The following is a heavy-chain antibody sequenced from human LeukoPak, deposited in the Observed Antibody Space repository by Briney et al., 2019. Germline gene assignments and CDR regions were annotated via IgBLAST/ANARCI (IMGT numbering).Heavy chain of an antibody. J-gene: IGHJ4*02. CDR2: INPNSGGT. CDR1: GYTFTGYY. V-gene: IGHV1-2*02. Sequence: GASVKVSCKASGYTFTGYYMHWVRQAPGQPLEWMGWINPNSGGTNYAQKFQGRVTMTRDTSISTAYMELSRLRSDDTAVYYCARPSLGYCSSTSCDMNYWGQGTLVTVSS. CDR3: ARPSLGYCSSTSCDMNY. D-gene: IGHD2-2*02.